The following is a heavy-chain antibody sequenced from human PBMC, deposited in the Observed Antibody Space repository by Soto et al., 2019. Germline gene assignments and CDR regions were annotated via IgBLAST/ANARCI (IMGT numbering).Heavy chain of an antibody. CDR2: IFYSGTT. Sequence: QVQLQESGPGLVKPSQTLSLTCTVSGGSISSGGYYWSWIRQHPGKGLEWIGYIFYSGTTYYNPSPXGXXTIPVDTSKNQFSLKLSSVTAADPAVYYCARSVDPWGQGTLVTVSS. V-gene: IGHV4-31*03. J-gene: IGHJ5*02. CDR1: GGSISSGGYY. CDR3: ARSVDP.